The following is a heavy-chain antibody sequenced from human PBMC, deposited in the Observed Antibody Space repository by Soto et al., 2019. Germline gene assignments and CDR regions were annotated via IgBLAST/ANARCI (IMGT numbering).Heavy chain of an antibody. CDR2: IYYSGSA. Sequence: SETLSLTCTVSGVSLNRYYWSWIRQPPGRGLERIGNIYYSGSANYNSSLKGRVSISVDTSKSQFSLNLRSVTAADTAVYFCARAGNTYATGWFDPWGQGTLVTV. D-gene: IGHD5-18*01. CDR1: GVSLNRYY. CDR3: ARAGNTYATGWFDP. V-gene: IGHV4-59*01. J-gene: IGHJ5*02.